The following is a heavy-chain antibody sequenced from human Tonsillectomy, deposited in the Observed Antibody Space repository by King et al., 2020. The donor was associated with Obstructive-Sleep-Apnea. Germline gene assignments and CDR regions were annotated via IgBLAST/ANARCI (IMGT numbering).Heavy chain of an antibody. CDR3: ARGGYSSAWYASDY. J-gene: IGHJ4*02. CDR2: MNPKSGDT. Sequence: VQLVQSVAEVKKPGASVKVSCKASGYTFSSYDINWVRQATGQGLEWMGWMNPKSGDTGYAQKFQGRVTMTRNTSISTAYMDLSSLRFEDTAVYYCARGGYSSAWYASDYWGQGTLVTVSS. V-gene: IGHV1-8*01. CDR1: GYTFSSYD. D-gene: IGHD6-19*01.